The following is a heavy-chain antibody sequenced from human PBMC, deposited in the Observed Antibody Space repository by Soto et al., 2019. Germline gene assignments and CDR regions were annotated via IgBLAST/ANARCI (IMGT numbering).Heavy chain of an antibody. CDR2: MNLGGSG. D-gene: IGHD6-13*01. J-gene: IGHJ1*01. CDR1: GGSFSGYY. V-gene: IGHV4-34*01. Sequence: SETLSLTCALYGGSFSGYYWSWIRQTPGKRLEWIGDMNLGGSGNYNPSLKSRVTFSMDPSKNQFSLKLESVIAADTAVYYCARYSSSWWKYLQYWGRGSLVTVSS. CDR3: ARYSSSWWKYLQY.